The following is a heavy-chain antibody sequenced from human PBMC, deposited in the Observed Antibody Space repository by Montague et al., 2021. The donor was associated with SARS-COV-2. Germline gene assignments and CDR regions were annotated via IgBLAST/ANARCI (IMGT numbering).Heavy chain of an antibody. J-gene: IGHJ1*01. Sequence: PALVKLTQTLTLTCTFSGFSLNSKGVCVTWIRQPPGGALESLARIDWDDAKFYNTSLKARLAVSKGASETQVVLKVTDLDPADTATYFCARMECGTVSSGEIWGQGIKVTVSS. CDR3: ARMECGTVSSGEI. V-gene: IGHV2-70*17. CDR1: GFSLNSKGVC. CDR2: IDWDDAK. D-gene: IGHD1-7*01.